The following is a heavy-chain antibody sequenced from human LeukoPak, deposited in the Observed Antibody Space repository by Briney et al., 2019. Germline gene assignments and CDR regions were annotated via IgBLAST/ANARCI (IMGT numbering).Heavy chain of an antibody. J-gene: IGHJ4*02. D-gene: IGHD3-22*01. CDR3: ARGVSDYYDSSGYYLGFDY. V-gene: IGHV3-48*03. CDR2: ISSSGSTI. CDR1: GFTFSSYE. Sequence: SGGSLRLPCAASGFTFSSYEMNWVRQAPGKGLESVSYISSSGSTIYYADSVKGRFTISRDNAKNSLYLQMNSLRAEDTAVYYCARGVSDYYDSSGYYLGFDYWGQGTLVTVSS.